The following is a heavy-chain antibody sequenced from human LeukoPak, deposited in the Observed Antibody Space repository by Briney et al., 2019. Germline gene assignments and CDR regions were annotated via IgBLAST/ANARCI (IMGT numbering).Heavy chain of an antibody. J-gene: IGHJ2*01. D-gene: IGHD4-23*01. CDR3: AREGGDYGGNSQFWYFDL. Sequence: GGSLRLSCAASGFTFSNYNMNWVRQAPGKGLEWVSSITTTSTYIYYADSVKGRFTISRDNAKNSLYLQINSLRAEDTAVYYCAREGGDYGGNSQFWYFDLWGRGTLVTVSS. CDR2: ITTTSTYI. CDR1: GFTFSNYN. V-gene: IGHV3-21*01.